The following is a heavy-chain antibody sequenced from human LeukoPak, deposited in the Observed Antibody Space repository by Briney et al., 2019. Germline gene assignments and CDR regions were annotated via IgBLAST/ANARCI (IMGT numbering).Heavy chain of an antibody. CDR3: ARRGWSGYNYYYYYYMDV. CDR2: INHSGST. V-gene: IGHV4-34*01. CDR1: GGSISSYF. D-gene: IGHD3-3*01. J-gene: IGHJ6*03. Sequence: SETLSLTCTVSGGSISSYFWSWIRQPPGKGLEWIGEINHSGSTNYNPSLKSRVTISVGTSKNQFSLKLSSVTAADTAVYYCARRGWSGYNYYYYYYMDVWGKGTTVTVSS.